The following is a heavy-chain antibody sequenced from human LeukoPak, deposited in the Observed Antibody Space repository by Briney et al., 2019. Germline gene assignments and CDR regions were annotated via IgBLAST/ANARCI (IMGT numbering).Heavy chain of an antibody. CDR3: ARGLGRITMVRGVNYYYMDV. D-gene: IGHD3-10*01. Sequence: SVKVSCKASGGTFSSYAISWVRQAPGQGLEWMGGIIPIFGTANYAQKFQGRVTITTDESTSTAYMELSSLRSEDTAVYYCARGLGRITMVRGVNYYYMDVWGKGTTVTVSS. J-gene: IGHJ6*03. V-gene: IGHV1-69*05. CDR2: IIPIFGTA. CDR1: GGTFSSYA.